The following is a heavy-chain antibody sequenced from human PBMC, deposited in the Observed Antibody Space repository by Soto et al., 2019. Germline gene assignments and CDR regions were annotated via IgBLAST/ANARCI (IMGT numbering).Heavy chain of an antibody. CDR1: GGSITRRSSY. J-gene: IGHJ4*02. Sequence: TLSLTCIVSGGSITRRSSYWAWIRQPPGKGLEWVGTFYDGNAYHNPSLRSRITIAVDTSKNQFSLKLNSVAAADTAFYYCATTRGLAVGGSFDYWGQGMLVTVSS. CDR3: ATTRGLAVGGSFDY. D-gene: IGHD3-10*01. V-gene: IGHV4-39*01. CDR2: FYDGNA.